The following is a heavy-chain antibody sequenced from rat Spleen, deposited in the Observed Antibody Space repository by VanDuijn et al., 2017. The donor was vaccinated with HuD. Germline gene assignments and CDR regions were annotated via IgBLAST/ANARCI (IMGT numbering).Heavy chain of an antibody. CDR3: ARWMVGDRLGYVMDA. CDR2: ISYDGGST. D-gene: IGHD1-1*01. J-gene: IGHJ4*01. CDR1: GFTFSDYY. Sequence: EVQLVESGGGLVQPGRSLKLSCAASGFTFSDYYMAWVRQAPTKGLEWVASISYDGGSTYYRDSVKGRFTISRDNAKSSLYLQMDSLRSEDTATYYCARWMVGDRLGYVMDAWGQGASVTVSS. V-gene: IGHV5-20*01.